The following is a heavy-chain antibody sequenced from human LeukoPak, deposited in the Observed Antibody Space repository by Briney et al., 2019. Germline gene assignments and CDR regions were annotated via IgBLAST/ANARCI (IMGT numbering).Heavy chain of an antibody. CDR3: ARVLRGSFAYFGY. J-gene: IGHJ4*02. Sequence: PSETLSLTCTTSGGSISSYYWSWIRQPPGKGLEWIGDIFHNGHTNYNPSLKSRVTMSVDTSKNQFSLKLTSDTPADTAVYYCARVLRGSFAYFGYWGQGTLVTVSS. CDR1: GGSISSYY. V-gene: IGHV4-59*01. D-gene: IGHD3-3*01. CDR2: IFHNGHT.